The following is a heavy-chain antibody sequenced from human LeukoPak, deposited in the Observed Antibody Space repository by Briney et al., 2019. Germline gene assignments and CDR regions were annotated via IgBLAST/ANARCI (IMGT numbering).Heavy chain of an antibody. D-gene: IGHD6-19*01. CDR2: ISWNSGSI. J-gene: IGHJ4*02. V-gene: IGHV3-9*01. CDR1: GFTFDDYA. CDR3: AKDQSSGWYKGVDY. Sequence: SLRLSCAASGFTFDDYAMHWVRQAPGKGLEWVSGISWNSGSIGYADSVKGRFTISRDNAKNSLYLQMNSLRAEDTALYYCAKDQSSGWYKGVDYWGQGTLVTVSS.